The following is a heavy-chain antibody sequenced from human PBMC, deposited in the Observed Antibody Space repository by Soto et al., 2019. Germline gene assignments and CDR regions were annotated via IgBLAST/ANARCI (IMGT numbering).Heavy chain of an antibody. Sequence: EAQLVESGGGLEQPGRSLRLSCAASGFSFGDYAMHWVRQAPGKGLEWVSGFSWNTGSIAYADSVKGRFSISRDNAKNSLYLQMNSLRFEDTALYYCAKDISSGTWPEAFDIWGQGTMVTVSS. V-gene: IGHV3-9*01. J-gene: IGHJ3*02. CDR3: AKDISSGTWPEAFDI. D-gene: IGHD1-26*01. CDR1: GFSFGDYA. CDR2: FSWNTGSI.